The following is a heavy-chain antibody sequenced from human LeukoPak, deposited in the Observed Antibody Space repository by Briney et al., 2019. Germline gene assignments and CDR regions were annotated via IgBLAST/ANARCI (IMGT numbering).Heavy chain of an antibody. Sequence: PGGSLRLSCAASGFTFSAFGMNWVRQAPGKGLEWVSVIYSGGSTYYADSVKGRFTISRDNSKNTLYLQMNSLRAEDTAVYYCASGVWGSYRHDYWGQGTLVTVSS. J-gene: IGHJ4*02. V-gene: IGHV3-53*01. CDR3: ASGVWGSYRHDY. CDR1: GFTFSAFG. CDR2: IYSGGST. D-gene: IGHD3-16*02.